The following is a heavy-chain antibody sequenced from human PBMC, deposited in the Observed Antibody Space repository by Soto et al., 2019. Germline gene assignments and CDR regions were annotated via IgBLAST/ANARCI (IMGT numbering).Heavy chain of an antibody. V-gene: IGHV3-15*07. CDR2: IKSKTDGGTT. J-gene: IGHJ4*02. CDR3: HGICIPESTLIDY. Sequence: PGGSLRLSCAASGFTFSNAWMNWVRQAPGKGLEWVGRIKSKTDGGTTDYAAPVKGRFTISRDDSKNTLYLQMNSLKTEDTAVYYCHGICIPESTLIDYWGQGTLVTVSS. D-gene: IGHD2-15*01. CDR1: GFTFSNAW.